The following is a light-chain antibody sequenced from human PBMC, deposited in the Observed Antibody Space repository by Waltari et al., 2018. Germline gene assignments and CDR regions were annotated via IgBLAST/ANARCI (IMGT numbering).Light chain of an antibody. V-gene: IGLV3-25*03. CDR3: QSADSSGTSVV. Sequence: SYDLTQPPSVSVSPGQTARNPCSGDALPKQYAYWYPQKPGQAPVLVINKDSERPSGIPERFSGSSSGTTVTLTISGVQAEDGADYYCQSADSSGTSVVFGGGTKLTVL. J-gene: IGLJ2*01. CDR1: ALPKQY. CDR2: KDS.